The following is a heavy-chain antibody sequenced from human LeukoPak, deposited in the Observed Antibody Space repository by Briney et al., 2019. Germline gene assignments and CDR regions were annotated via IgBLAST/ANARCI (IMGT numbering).Heavy chain of an antibody. J-gene: IGHJ6*03. CDR3: AKRPYYYYYYMDV. CDR2: ISGSGGST. CDR1: GFTFSSYA. V-gene: IGHV3-23*01. Sequence: GGSLRLSCAASGFTFSSYAMSWVRQAPGKGLEWVSAISGSGGSTYCADSVKGRFTISRDNSKNTLYLQMNSLRAEDTAVYYCAKRPYYYYYYMDVWGTGTTVIVSS.